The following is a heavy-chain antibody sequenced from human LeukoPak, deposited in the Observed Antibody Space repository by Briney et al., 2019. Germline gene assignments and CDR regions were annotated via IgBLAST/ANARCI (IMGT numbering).Heavy chain of an antibody. CDR3: AREIVRLRLTDY. Sequence: PGGSLRLSCAASGFTFSDYDMSWVRQAPGKGLEWVANIKQDGSEKYYVDSVKGRFTISRDNAKNSLYLQMNSLRAEDTAVYYCAREIVRLRLTDYWGQGTLVTVSS. CDR1: GFTFSDYD. V-gene: IGHV3-7*01. D-gene: IGHD5-12*01. J-gene: IGHJ4*02. CDR2: IKQDGSEK.